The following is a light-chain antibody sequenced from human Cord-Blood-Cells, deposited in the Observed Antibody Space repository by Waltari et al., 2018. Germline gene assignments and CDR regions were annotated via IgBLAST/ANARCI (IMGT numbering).Light chain of an antibody. CDR1: QSVSSY. V-gene: IGKV3-11*01. CDR2: DAS. J-gene: IGKJ5*01. CDR3: QQRSNWPSIT. Sequence: EIVLTQSPATLSLSPGERATLSCRASQSVSSYLAWYQQKPGQAARLLIYDASNRATGIPARFSGSGSGTAVTLTISSLEPEDFAVYYCQQRSNWPSITFGQGTRLEIK.